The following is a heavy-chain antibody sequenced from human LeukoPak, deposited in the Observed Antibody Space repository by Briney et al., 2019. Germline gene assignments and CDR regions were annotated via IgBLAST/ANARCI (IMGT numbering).Heavy chain of an antibody. J-gene: IGHJ4*02. CDR3: ARAPGYGGKGDYFDY. CDR2: IWYDGSNK. D-gene: IGHD4-23*01. Sequence: GGSLRLSCAASGFTFSSYGMHWVRQAPGKGLEWVAVIWYDGSNKYYADSVKGRFTISRDNSKNTLYLQMNSLRAEDTAVYYCARAPGYGGKGDYFDYWAQGTLVTVSS. V-gene: IGHV3-33*01. CDR1: GFTFSSYG.